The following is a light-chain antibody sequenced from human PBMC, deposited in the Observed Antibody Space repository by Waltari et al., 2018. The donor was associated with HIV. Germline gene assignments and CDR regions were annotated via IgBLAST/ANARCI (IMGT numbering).Light chain of an antibody. V-gene: IGLV2-14*03. CDR1: SSYFGFDNY. CDR3: TSYTTSDTLR. J-gene: IGLJ3*02. Sequence: QSVLTQPASVSGSPGQSVTISCTGTSSYFGFDNYFSWYQQYPGKAPTLIIYEVSSRPSGVSDRFSGSKSGNTASLTISGLQNEDEADYFCTSYTTSDTLRFGGGTKVTVL. CDR2: EVS.